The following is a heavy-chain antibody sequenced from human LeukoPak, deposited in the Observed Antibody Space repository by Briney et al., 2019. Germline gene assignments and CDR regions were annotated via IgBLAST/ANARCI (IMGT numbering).Heavy chain of an antibody. CDR1: GFIFSAYG. J-gene: IGHJ4*02. D-gene: IGHD2/OR15-2a*01. Sequence: PGGSLRLSCSASGFIFSAYGMDWVRQAPGEGLQWVSYISAGSSNTFYAHSVKGRLTIYRDHADNSLHLQMNSLRAEDTAVYYCAKDGVQAGNPFYFDFWGQGALVTVSS. CDR2: ISAGSSNT. V-gene: IGHV3-48*01. CDR3: AKDGVQAGNPFYFDF.